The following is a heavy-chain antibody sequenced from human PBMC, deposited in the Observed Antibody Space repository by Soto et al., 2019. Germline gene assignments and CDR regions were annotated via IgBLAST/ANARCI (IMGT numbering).Heavy chain of an antibody. CDR3: AREGNCSGVSCYSSYYYYMDV. CDR2: MNPNSGNT. Sequence: ASVKVSCKASGYTFTSYDINWVRQATGQGLEWMGWMNPNSGNTGYAQKFQGRVTMTRNTSISTAYMELSSLRSEDTAVYYCAREGNCSGVSCYSSYYYYMDVWGKGTTVTVSS. J-gene: IGHJ6*03. D-gene: IGHD2-15*01. V-gene: IGHV1-8*01. CDR1: GYTFTSYD.